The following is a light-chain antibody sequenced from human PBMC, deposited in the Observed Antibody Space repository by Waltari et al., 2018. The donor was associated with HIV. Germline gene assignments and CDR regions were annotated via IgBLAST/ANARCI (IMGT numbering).Light chain of an antibody. CDR3: GTWDSSLSAGV. J-gene: IGLJ2*01. CDR2: DNH. V-gene: IGLV1-51*01. CDR1: ISNIGTNY. Sequence: QSVLPQPPSVSAAPGQKITISCSGRISNIGTNYVPWYQQRPGTAPKLHNYDNHERTSGSADRFSGSKSGTSATRGITGLQTGDEADYYCGTWDSSLSAGVFGGGTKVTVL.